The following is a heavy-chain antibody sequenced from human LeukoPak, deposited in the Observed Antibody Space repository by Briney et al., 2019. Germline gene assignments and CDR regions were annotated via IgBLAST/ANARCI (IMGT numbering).Heavy chain of an antibody. CDR1: GFTFRNHW. D-gene: IGHD5-12*01. V-gene: IGHV3-74*03. Sequence: GGSLRLSCAASGFTFRNHWMHWVRQTPGKGLVWVSRISSDGSSTTYADSVKGRFTISRDNAKNTLYLQMNNLRAEDTAVYHCVRLRRNSDPSGYYYYYDYWGRGTLVTVSS. CDR3: VRLRRNSDPSGYYYYYDY. J-gene: IGHJ4*02. CDR2: ISSDGSST.